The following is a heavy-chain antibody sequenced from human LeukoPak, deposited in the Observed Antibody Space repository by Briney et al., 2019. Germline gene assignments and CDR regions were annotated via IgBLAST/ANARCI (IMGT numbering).Heavy chain of an antibody. J-gene: IGHJ4*02. Sequence: GGSLRLSCAASGFTFNDYAMSWVRQAPGKGLEWVSATSGSGRLTYYADSVKGRFTISRDNSKNTLHLQMNSLRAEDTAVYYCAKGAPIAAAGTGPDYWGQGTLVTVSS. D-gene: IGHD6-13*01. CDR2: TSGSGRLT. CDR3: AKGAPIAAAGTGPDY. V-gene: IGHV3-23*01. CDR1: GFTFNDYA.